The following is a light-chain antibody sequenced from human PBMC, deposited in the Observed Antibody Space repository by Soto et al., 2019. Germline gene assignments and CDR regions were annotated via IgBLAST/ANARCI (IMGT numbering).Light chain of an antibody. Sequence: SYELTQPPSVSLAPGETARITCGGDNIGSKTVYWYQQKPGQAPMLVIDYGGDRPSGIPKRFSGSNSGNTATLTISRVEAGDEADYYCQVWDSSSDHVVFGGGTKLTVL. CDR2: YGG. J-gene: IGLJ2*01. CDR1: NIGSKT. CDR3: QVWDSSSDHVV. V-gene: IGLV3-21*04.